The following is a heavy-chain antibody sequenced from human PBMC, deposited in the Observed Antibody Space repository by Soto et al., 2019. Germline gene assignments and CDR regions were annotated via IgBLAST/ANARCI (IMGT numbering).Heavy chain of an antibody. J-gene: IGHJ4*02. D-gene: IGHD6-19*01. Sequence: SETLSLTCTVSGGSISSGGYYWSWIRQHPGKGLEWIGYIYYSGSTYYNPSLKSRVTISVDTSKNQFSLKLSSVTAADTAVYYCARVSIAVAGNIDYWGQGTLVTVS. CDR2: IYYSGST. CDR1: GGSISSGGYY. V-gene: IGHV4-31*03. CDR3: ARVSIAVAGNIDY.